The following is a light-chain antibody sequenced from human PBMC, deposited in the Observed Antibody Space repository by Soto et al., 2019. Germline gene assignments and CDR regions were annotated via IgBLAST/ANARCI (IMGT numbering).Light chain of an antibody. V-gene: IGKV1-39*01. CDR3: QHSYSPPT. CDR1: QSISSY. CDR2: AAS. Sequence: PITQSLPSLSASVGASVTITCRASQSISSYVHWYQQKPGTAPNLLIYAASSLQSGVPSRFTDSGSGTDFPPTISSLHPEFSASYYCQHSYSPPTFGQGTKVDIK. J-gene: IGKJ1*01.